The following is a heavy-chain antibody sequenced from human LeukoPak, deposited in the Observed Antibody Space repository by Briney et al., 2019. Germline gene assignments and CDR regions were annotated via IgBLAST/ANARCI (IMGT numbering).Heavy chain of an antibody. J-gene: IGHJ3*02. V-gene: IGHV3-7*01. CDR3: ARDSEYSSSFAFDI. CDR2: INQDGSER. D-gene: IGHD6-13*01. Sequence: GGSLRLSCAASGFTFSSHWMTWVRQAPGKGLEWVANINQDGSERYYVDSVKGRFTISRDNAKNSLYLQMNSLRAEDTAVYYCARDSEYSSSFAFDIWGPRDNGHRLF. CDR1: GFTFSSHW.